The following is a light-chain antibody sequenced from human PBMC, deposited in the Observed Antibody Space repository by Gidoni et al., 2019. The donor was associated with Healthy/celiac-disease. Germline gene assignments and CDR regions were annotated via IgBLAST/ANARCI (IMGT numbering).Light chain of an antibody. CDR1: QSISSY. J-gene: IGKJ5*01. CDR2: AAS. CDR3: QQSYSTSSIT. V-gene: IGKV1-39*01. Sequence: DIQMTQSPSSLSASVGDRVTITCRASQSISSYLNWYQQKPGKAPKLLIYAASSLQSVVPSRFSGSGSGTDFTLTISSLQPEDFATYYCQQSYSTSSITFGQGTRLEIK.